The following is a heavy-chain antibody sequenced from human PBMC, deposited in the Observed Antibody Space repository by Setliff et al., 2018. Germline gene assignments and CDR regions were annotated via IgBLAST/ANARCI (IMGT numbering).Heavy chain of an antibody. CDR3: ARLPARRRYYYYMDV. D-gene: IGHD6-6*01. V-gene: IGHV1-46*01. J-gene: IGHJ6*03. CDR1: GYTFTSYY. CDR2: INPSGGST. Sequence: ASVKVSCKASGYTFTSYYMHWVRQAPGQGLEWMGIINPSGGSTSYAQKFQGRVTMTRDTSTSTVYMELSSLRSEDTAVYYCARLPARRRYYYYMDVWGGGTTVTVSS.